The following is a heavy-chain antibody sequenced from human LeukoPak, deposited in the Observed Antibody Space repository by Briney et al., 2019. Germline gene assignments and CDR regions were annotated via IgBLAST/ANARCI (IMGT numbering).Heavy chain of an antibody. J-gene: IGHJ3*02. CDR2: ITSSGSTI. CDR1: GFAFSDYY. V-gene: IGHV3-11*01. Sequence: PGGSLRLSCAGSGFAFSDYYMTWIRQAPGKGLEWISYITSSGSTIHYADSVRGRFTISRDNAKNSVYLEMNDLRLEDTALYYCARDRSSGSAFDIWGRGTMVTVSS. D-gene: IGHD3-10*01. CDR3: ARDRSSGSAFDI.